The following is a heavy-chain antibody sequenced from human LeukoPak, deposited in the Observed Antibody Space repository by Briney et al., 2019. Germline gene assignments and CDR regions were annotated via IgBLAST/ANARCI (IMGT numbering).Heavy chain of an antibody. D-gene: IGHD6-19*01. Sequence: GGSLRLSCASSGFTVSSNYMSWVRQAPGKGLEWVSVIYSGGSTYYADSVKGRFTISRDNSKNTLYLQMNSLRAEDTAVYYCARDVYSSGWYLPDYWGQGTLVTVSS. V-gene: IGHV3-53*01. CDR3: ARDVYSSGWYLPDY. J-gene: IGHJ4*02. CDR2: IYSGGST. CDR1: GFTVSSNY.